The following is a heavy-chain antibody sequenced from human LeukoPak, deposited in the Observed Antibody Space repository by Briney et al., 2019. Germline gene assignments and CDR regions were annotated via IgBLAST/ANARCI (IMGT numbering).Heavy chain of an antibody. CDR1: GFTFSTYS. Sequence: PGGSLRLSCAASGFTFSTYSMNWVRQAPGKGLEWVSYIDTSGTTIYYAESVKGRFTISRDNAKNSLYLQMNSLRAEDTAVYYCAREQYIAGKSLDYWGQGKLVTVSS. J-gene: IGHJ4*01. CDR2: IDTSGTTI. V-gene: IGHV3-48*01. D-gene: IGHD2-15*01. CDR3: AREQYIAGKSLDY.